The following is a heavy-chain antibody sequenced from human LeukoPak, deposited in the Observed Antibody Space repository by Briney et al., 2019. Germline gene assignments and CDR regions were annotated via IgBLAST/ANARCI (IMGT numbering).Heavy chain of an antibody. CDR3: ARIPTYYYDSSDYYPNDY. J-gene: IGHJ4*02. CDR1: GGSFSGYY. D-gene: IGHD3-22*01. Sequence: PSETLSLTCAVYGGSFSGYYWSWIRQPPGKGLEWIGEINHSGSTNYNPSLKSRVTISVDTSKNQFSLKLSSVTAADTAVYYCARIPTYYYDSSDYYPNDYWGQGTLVTVSS. V-gene: IGHV4-34*01. CDR2: INHSGST.